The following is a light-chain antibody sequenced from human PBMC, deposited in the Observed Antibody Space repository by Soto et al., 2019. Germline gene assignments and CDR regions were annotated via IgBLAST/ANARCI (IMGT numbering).Light chain of an antibody. CDR2: EVN. V-gene: IGLV2-14*01. Sequence: QSALTQPASVSGSPGQSITISFTGTSSDVGGYDYVSWYQLHPGKAPKLMVFEVNNRPSGVSYRFSGSNSGNTASLTISGLQAEDDADYFCNPYSLSTPYLFATEPKVTGL. J-gene: IGLJ1*01. CDR1: SSDVGGYDY. CDR3: NPYSLSTPYL.